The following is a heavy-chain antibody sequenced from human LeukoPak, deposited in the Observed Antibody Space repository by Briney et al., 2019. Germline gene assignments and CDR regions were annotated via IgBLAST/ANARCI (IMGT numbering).Heavy chain of an antibody. V-gene: IGHV4-38-2*01. J-gene: IGHJ6*03. Sequence: SETLSLTCGVSGYPINNAYYWVWIRQPPGRGLEWIGSLYHPDSTYYNPSLKSRVTMSVDTSRNQFSLRLSFVTAADTAVYYCARQYDSYFYYYLDLWGTGTTVTVSS. CDR2: LYHPDST. CDR1: GYPINNAYY. CDR3: ARQYDSYFYYYLDL. D-gene: IGHD2-2*01.